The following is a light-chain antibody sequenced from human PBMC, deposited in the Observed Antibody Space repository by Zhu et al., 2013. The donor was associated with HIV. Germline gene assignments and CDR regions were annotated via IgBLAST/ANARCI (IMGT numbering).Light chain of an antibody. Sequence: EVVLTQSPATLSLSPGERATLSCRASQNINNYLAWYQHKPGLAPRLVIYDTFTRATGFPARFSGSGFGTDFTLTIDSLEPEDVAVYYCQQRSDLFSFGQGTKLEI. CDR2: DTF. J-gene: IGKJ2*03. CDR3: QQRSDLFS. V-gene: IGKV3-11*01. CDR1: QNINNY.